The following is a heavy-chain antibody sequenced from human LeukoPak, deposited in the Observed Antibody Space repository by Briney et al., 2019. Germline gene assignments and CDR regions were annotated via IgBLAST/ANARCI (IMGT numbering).Heavy chain of an antibody. CDR2: INHSGST. V-gene: IGHV4-34*01. Sequence: SETLSLTCAVYGGSFSGYYWSWIRQPPGKGLEWIGEINHSGSTNYNPSLKSRVTISVDTSKNQFSLKLSSVTAADTAVYYCARLRITISLHRAESYYYYGMDVWGQGTTVTVSS. CDR3: ARLRITISLHRAESYYYYGMDV. J-gene: IGHJ6*02. CDR1: GGSFSGYY. D-gene: IGHD3-9*01.